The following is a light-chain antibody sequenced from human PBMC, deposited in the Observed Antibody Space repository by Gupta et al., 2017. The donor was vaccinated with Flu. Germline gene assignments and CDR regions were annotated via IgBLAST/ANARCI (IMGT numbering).Light chain of an antibody. CDR2: ETT. CDR3: REPNNWPPLA. J-gene: IGKJ4*01. CDR1: QSFGGS. V-gene: IGKV3-11*01. Sequence: EIVLTQSPATLSLSPGERATLSCRASQSFGGSLAWYQVKSGQAPRVIIYETTKRATGIPASFSGSGYGTEFTLTISSREPEDCALYYCREPNNWPPLAFGGGTGVKIK.